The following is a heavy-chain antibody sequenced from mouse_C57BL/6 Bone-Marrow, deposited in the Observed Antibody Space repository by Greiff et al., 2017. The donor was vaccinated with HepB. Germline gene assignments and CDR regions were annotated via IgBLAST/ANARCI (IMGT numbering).Heavy chain of an antibody. Sequence: QVQLVESGAELMKPGASVKLSCKATGYTFTGYWIEWVKQRPGHGLEWIGEILPGSGSTNYNEKFKGKATFTADTSSNTAYMQLSSLTTEDSAIYYCARRSFITTVVATTGPYYFDYWGQGTTLTVSS. J-gene: IGHJ2*01. D-gene: IGHD1-1*01. CDR2: ILPGSGST. V-gene: IGHV1-9*01. CDR3: ARRSFITTVVATTGPYYFDY. CDR1: GYTFTGYW.